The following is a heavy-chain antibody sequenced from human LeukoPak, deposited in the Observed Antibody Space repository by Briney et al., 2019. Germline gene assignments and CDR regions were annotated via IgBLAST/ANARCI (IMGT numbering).Heavy chain of an antibody. D-gene: IGHD2-15*01. CDR1: GFSISSDDC. Sequence: SEALSLTCLVSGFSISSDDCWGWIRQPPGKGLEWIGSISNRGSPYYNPSLKSRVTMSVDTPNNHFSLRLSSVTAADTAVYYCVRDGGFYYTASPNSWFDPWGQGTLVTVSS. CDR3: VRDGGFYYTASPNSWFDP. CDR2: ISNRGSP. V-gene: IGHV4-38-2*02. J-gene: IGHJ5*02.